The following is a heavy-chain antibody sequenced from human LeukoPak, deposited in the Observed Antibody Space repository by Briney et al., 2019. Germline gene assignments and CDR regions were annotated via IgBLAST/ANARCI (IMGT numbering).Heavy chain of an antibody. Sequence: GGSLRLSCVASGFTFGKYWMSWVRQAPGKGLEWVANIKQDGSEKYYVDSVKGRFTISRDNAKNSLYLQMNSLRPEDTAVYYCAVRRRVGVFFDYWGQGTLVTVSS. D-gene: IGHD1-26*01. CDR1: GFTFGKYW. V-gene: IGHV3-7*01. CDR2: IKQDGSEK. J-gene: IGHJ4*02. CDR3: AVRRRVGVFFDY.